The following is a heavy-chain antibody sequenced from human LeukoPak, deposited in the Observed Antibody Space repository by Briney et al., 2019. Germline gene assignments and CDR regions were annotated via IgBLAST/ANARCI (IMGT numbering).Heavy chain of an antibody. CDR1: GGSISSSSYY. D-gene: IGHD4-17*01. J-gene: IGHJ3*02. V-gene: IGHV4-39*07. CDR2: IYYSGST. Sequence: SETLSLTCTVSGGSISSSSYYWGWIRQPPGKGLEWIGSIYYSGSTYYNPSLKSRVTISVDTSKNQFSLKLSSVTAADTAVYYCARDLVTVTKGFDIWGQGTMVSVSS. CDR3: ARDLVTVTKGFDI.